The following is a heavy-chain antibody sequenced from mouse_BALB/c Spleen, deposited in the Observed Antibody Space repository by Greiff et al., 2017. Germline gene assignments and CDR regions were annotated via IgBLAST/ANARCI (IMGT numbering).Heavy chain of an antibody. V-gene: IGHV5-17*02. CDR3: ARRRYDVGAMDY. CDR1: GFTFSSFG. Sequence: EVQLQQSGGGLVQPGGSRKLSCAASGFTFSSFGMHWVRQAPEKGLEWVAYISSGSSTIYYADTVKGRFTISRDNPKNTLFLQMTSLRSEDTAMYYCARRRYDVGAMDYWGQGTSVTVSS. J-gene: IGHJ4*01. D-gene: IGHD2-14*01. CDR2: ISSGSSTI.